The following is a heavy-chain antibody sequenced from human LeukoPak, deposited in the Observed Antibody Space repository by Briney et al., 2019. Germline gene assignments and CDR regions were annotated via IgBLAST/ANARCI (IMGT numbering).Heavy chain of an antibody. Sequence: ASVKVSCKASGYTFTSYDINWVRQATGQGLEWMGWMNPNSSNTGYAQKFQGRVTMTRNTSISTAYMELSRLRSEDTAVYYCAIGSSSDYYYYYGMDVWGQGTTVTVSS. CDR3: AIGSSSDYYYYYGMDV. CDR1: GYTFTSYD. V-gene: IGHV1-8*01. J-gene: IGHJ6*02. D-gene: IGHD6-13*01. CDR2: MNPNSSNT.